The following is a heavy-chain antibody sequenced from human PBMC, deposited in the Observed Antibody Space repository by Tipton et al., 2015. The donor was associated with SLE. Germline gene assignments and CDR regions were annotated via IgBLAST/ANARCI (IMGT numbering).Heavy chain of an antibody. J-gene: IGHJ5*02. Sequence: TLSLTCTVSGGSISSSSYYWGWIRQPPGKGLEWIGHIYTSGSTNYNPSLKSRVTISVDTSKNQFSLKLSSVTAADTAVYYCAISAGRWFDPWGQGTLVTVSS. V-gene: IGHV4-61*09. D-gene: IGHD6-13*01. CDR2: IYTSGST. CDR3: AISAGRWFDP. CDR1: GGSISSSSYY.